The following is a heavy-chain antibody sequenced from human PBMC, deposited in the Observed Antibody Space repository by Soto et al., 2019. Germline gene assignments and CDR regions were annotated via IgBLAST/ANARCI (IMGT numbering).Heavy chain of an antibody. Sequence: EVQLVESGGGLVQPGGSLSLSCAASGFIFSSYSMHWVRQAPGKGLEWISFISSRSSTIYYAASVKGRFTISRDNAKNSLFLQMNSLRDEDTAVYYCASRLSHPFGGVILHDCDYWGQGTLVTVSS. J-gene: IGHJ4*02. CDR3: ASRLSHPFGGVILHDCDY. D-gene: IGHD3-16*01. V-gene: IGHV3-48*02. CDR1: GFIFSSYS. CDR2: ISSRSSTI.